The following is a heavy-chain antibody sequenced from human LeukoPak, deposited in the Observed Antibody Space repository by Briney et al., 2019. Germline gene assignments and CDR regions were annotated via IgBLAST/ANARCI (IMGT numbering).Heavy chain of an antibody. D-gene: IGHD3-22*01. V-gene: IGHV3-21*01. Sequence: GGSLRLSCAASGFTFSSYSMNWVRQAPGKGLEWVSSISSSSSYIYYADSVKGRFTISRDNAKNSLYLQMNSLRAEDTAVYYCARGRVVVITWAYYYYYMDVWGKGTTVTVSS. CDR2: ISSSSSYI. J-gene: IGHJ6*03. CDR3: ARGRVVVITWAYYYYYMDV. CDR1: GFTFSSYS.